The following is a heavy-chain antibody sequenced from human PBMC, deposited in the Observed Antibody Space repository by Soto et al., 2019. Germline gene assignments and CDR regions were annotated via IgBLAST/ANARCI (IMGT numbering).Heavy chain of an antibody. CDR2: ISHDGGAT. CDR1: GFTFSTSG. V-gene: IGHV3-30*18. CDR3: AKDWGSSGWYNWFDP. J-gene: IGHJ5*02. Sequence: QVQLMESGGGVVQSGRSLRLSCAASGFTFSTSGMHWIRQAPGKGLEWVAMISHDGGATYYVDSVKGRFTISRDTDKNTLHLQMDSLRPEDTATYYCAKDWGSSGWYNWFDPWGQGTLVTVSS. D-gene: IGHD6-13*01.